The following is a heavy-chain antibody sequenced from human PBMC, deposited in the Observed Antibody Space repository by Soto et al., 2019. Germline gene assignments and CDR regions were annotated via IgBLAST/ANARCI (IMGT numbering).Heavy chain of an antibody. D-gene: IGHD2-15*01. CDR3: ARDLRYCSGGSCYNWFDP. V-gene: IGHV4-4*02. CDR1: GGSISSSNW. Sequence: SETLSLTCAVSGGSISSSNWWSWVRQPPGKGLEWIGEIYHSGSTNYNPSLKSRVTISVDKSKNQFSLKLSSVTAADTAVYYCARDLRYCSGGSCYNWFDPWGQGTLVTVS. J-gene: IGHJ5*02. CDR2: IYHSGST.